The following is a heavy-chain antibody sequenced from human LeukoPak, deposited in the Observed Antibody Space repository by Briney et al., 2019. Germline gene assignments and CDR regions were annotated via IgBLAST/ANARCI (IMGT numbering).Heavy chain of an antibody. V-gene: IGHV3-30*14. D-gene: IGHD3-10*01. CDR1: GFTFSSYA. CDR3: AYMRYYGSGSYLAQ. CDR2: ISYDGSNK. J-gene: IGHJ4*02. Sequence: GGSLRLSCAASGFTFSSYAMHWVRQAPGKGLEWVAVISYDGSNKYYADSVKGRFTISRDASKNTLFLQMNSLRPEDTAVYYCAYMRYYGSGSYLAQWGQGTLVTVSP.